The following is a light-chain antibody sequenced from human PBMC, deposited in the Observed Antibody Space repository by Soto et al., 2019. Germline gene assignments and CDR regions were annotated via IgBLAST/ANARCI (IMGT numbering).Light chain of an antibody. CDR3: QQANSFPFT. J-gene: IGKJ3*01. CDR2: AAS. CDR1: PGISSW. Sequence: DIQMTQSPSSVSASVGDRVTITCRASPGISSWLAWYQQKPGKAPKLLIYAASSLQSGVPSRFSGSGTGTDVTLTISSLQPEEFATYYCQQANSFPFTFGPGTKVDIK. V-gene: IGKV1-12*01.